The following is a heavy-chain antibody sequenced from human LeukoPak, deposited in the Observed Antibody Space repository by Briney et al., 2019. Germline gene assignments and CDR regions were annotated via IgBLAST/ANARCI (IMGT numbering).Heavy chain of an antibody. CDR2: IRSDSSTT. Sequence: SGGSVRLSCAASGFNLHLHAMSWVRQTPGKGLEWVADIRSDSSTTAYADSVKGRFTISRDNSKRTLYLQMDSLRAEDTAVYYCTKDLILPSYQPFDYWGPGTLVTVSS. J-gene: IGHJ4*02. D-gene: IGHD2-2*01. V-gene: IGHV3-23*01. CDR1: GFNLHLHA. CDR3: TKDLILPSYQPFDY.